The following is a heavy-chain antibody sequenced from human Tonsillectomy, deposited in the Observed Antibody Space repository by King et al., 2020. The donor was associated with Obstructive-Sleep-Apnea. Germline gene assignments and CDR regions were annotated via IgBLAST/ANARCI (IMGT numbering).Heavy chain of an antibody. V-gene: IGHV3-33*03. D-gene: IGHD6-25*01. CDR2: LYYDGINK. Sequence: QLVQSGGGVVQPGRSLRLSCVASGFTFRDYGMHWVRQAPGKGLEWLAMLYYDGINKDCADSVKGRYTISRDNSKNTLYLQMNSLRVEDTALYFCVGYYFDYWGQGTLVTVSS. CDR1: GFTFRDYG. CDR3: VGYYFDY. J-gene: IGHJ4*02.